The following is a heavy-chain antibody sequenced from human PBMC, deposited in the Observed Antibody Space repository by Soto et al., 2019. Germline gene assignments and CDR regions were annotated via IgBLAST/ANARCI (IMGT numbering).Heavy chain of an antibody. CDR3: ARDAAAGPNAC. J-gene: IGHJ4*02. CDR1: GYTFTNYG. V-gene: IGHV1-18*01. Sequence: QVQLVQSGAEVKKPGASVKVSCKASGYTFTNYGISWVRQAPGQGLEWMGWINAYNGNTKSAQKLQGRVTLTTDTSTSTAYMELRSLRSDDTAVYYCARDAAAGPNACWGKGTLVTVAS. CDR2: INAYNGNT. D-gene: IGHD6-13*01.